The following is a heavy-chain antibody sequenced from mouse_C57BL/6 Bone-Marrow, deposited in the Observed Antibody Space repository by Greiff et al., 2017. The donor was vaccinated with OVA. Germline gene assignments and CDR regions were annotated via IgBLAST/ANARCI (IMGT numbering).Heavy chain of an antibody. CDR2: IDPANGNT. V-gene: IGHV14-3*01. CDR3: AIYYYGSSYYAMDY. Sequence: VHVKQSVAELVRPGASVKLSCTASGFNIKNTYMHWVKQRPEQGLEWIGRIDPANGNTKYAPKFQGKATITADTSSNTAYLQLSSLTSEDTAIYYCAIYYYGSSYYAMDYWGQGTSVTVSS. J-gene: IGHJ4*01. D-gene: IGHD1-1*01. CDR1: GFNIKNTY.